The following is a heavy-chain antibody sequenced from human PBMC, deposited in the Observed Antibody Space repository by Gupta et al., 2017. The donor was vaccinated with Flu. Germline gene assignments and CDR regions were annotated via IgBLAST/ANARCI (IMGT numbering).Heavy chain of an antibody. CDR2: IHHSGST. CDR3: ARDGAMGGYYFDH. Sequence: SGSWYWNWIRQVPGKGLEWIGYIHHSGSTYFHPSLERRVSMSIDPSKNQFSLSLRSVTAADTAVYFCARDGAMGGYYFDHWGQGTLVTVSP. CDR1: SGSWY. D-gene: IGHD3-22*01. V-gene: IGHV4-31*02. J-gene: IGHJ4*02.